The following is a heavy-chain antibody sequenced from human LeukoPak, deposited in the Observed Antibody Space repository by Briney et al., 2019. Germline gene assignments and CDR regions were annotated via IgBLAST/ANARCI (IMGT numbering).Heavy chain of an antibody. J-gene: IGHJ4*02. Sequence: GRSLRLSCTASGFMFGGYAVSWVRQAPGKGLEWVGFIRSESYGGTTEYAASVKGRFTISRDDSKSIAYLQMNSLKTEDTAVYYCSRAVAHLDYWGQGTLVTVSS. D-gene: IGHD4-23*01. CDR1: GFMFGGYA. CDR3: SRAVAHLDY. V-gene: IGHV3-49*04. CDR2: IRSESYGGTT.